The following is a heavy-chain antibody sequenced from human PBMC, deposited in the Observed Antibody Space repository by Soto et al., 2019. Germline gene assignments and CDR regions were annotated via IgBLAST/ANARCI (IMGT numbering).Heavy chain of an antibody. J-gene: IGHJ5*02. V-gene: IGHV1-18*04. CDR3: ARGPRYCSTTTCFSGVTWFDP. CDR2: ISSYNGNT. D-gene: IGHD2-2*01. Sequence: ASVKVSCKASGYTFTSYGISWVRQAPGQGLEWMGWISSYNGNTNYAQKVQGRVTLTTDTSTSTTYMELRSLRSDDTAVYYCARGPRYCSTTTCFSGVTWFDPWGQGTLVPSPQ. CDR1: GYTFTSYG.